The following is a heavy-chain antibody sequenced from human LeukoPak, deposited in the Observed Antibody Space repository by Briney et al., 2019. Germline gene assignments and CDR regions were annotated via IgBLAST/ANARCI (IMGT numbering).Heavy chain of an antibody. D-gene: IGHD3-3*01. Sequence: ASVKVSCKASGYTFTGYYMHWVRQAPGQGLEWMGWINPNSGGTNYAQKFQGRVTMTRDTSISTAYMELCRLRSDDTAVYYCARAGPDFWSGYEFDPWGQGTLVTVSS. CDR2: INPNSGGT. J-gene: IGHJ5*02. CDR3: ARAGPDFWSGYEFDP. CDR1: GYTFTGYY. V-gene: IGHV1-2*02.